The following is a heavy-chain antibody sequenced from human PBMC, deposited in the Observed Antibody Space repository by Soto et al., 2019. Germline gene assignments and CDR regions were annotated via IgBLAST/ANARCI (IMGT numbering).Heavy chain of an antibody. J-gene: IGHJ3*02. V-gene: IGHV3-33*01. Sequence: QVQLVESGGGVVQPGRSLRLSCAASGFTFSSYGMHWVRQAPGKGLEWVAVIWYDGSNKYYADSVKGRFTISRDNSKNTLYLQMNSLRAEDTAVYYCARPHPRDNNAFDIWGQGTMVTVSS. CDR3: ARPHPRDNNAFDI. CDR1: GFTFSSYG. CDR2: IWYDGSNK. D-gene: IGHD3-9*01.